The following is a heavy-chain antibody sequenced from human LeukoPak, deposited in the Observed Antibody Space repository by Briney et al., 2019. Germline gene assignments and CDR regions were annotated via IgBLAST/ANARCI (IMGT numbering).Heavy chain of an antibody. V-gene: IGHV1-69*13. CDR3: ARGAGFKSGRTFHFFCWHV. J-gene: IGHJ6*02. D-gene: IGHD2/OR15-2a*01. Sequence: SVKVSSMASGGTFSNDGISWVRQAPGQGLEWMGGIIPILTTPKYAQKFQGRVTISADESTSTAYMELSSLRAEDTALYYCARGAGFKSGRTFHFFCWHVWGQGTTVTVSS. CDR2: IIPILTTP. CDR1: GGTFSNDG.